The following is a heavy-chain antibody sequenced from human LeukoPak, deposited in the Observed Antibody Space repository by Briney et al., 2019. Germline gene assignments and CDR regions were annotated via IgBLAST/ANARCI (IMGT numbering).Heavy chain of an antibody. CDR2: ISYDGNNK. Sequence: GGSLRLSCAASGFTFSSYAMHWVRQAPGKGLEWVAVISYDGNNKYYADSVKGRFTISRDNSKNTLYLQMNSLRAEDTAVYYCAKVQQYNYWSGRNWFDPWGQGTRVTVSS. V-gene: IGHV3-30-3*01. J-gene: IGHJ5*02. D-gene: IGHD3-3*01. CDR1: GFTFSSYA. CDR3: AKVQQYNYWSGRNWFDP.